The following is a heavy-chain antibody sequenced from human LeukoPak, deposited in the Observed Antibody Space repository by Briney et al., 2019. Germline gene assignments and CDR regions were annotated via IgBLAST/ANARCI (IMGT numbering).Heavy chain of an antibody. V-gene: IGHV3-74*01. CDR1: GFTFSSYW. CDR3: ARGPAYYDFWSGYYWP. CDR2: INSDGSST. Sequence: GGSLRLSCAASGFTFSSYWMHWVRQAPGKGLGWVSRINSDGSSTSYADSVKGRFTIPREHAKNTLYLQMNSLRAEDTAVYYCARGPAYYDFWSGYYWPWGQGTLVTVSS. D-gene: IGHD3-3*01. J-gene: IGHJ5*02.